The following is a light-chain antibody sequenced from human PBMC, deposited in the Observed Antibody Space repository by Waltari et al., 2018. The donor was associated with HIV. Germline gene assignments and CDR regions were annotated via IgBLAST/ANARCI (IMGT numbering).Light chain of an antibody. V-gene: IGLV4-60*03. Sequence: QPVLTQPSSVSASLGSSVNVTCTLSPRYQPNILTCHQQRPGRAPRFLMKVEPSGLFNRGSGLTHRFSASAAGGDRTLTISNLQPEDEADYFCETWDNNVRVFGGGT. CDR3: ETWDNNVRV. CDR2: VEPSGLF. CDR1: PRYQPNI. J-gene: IGLJ2*01.